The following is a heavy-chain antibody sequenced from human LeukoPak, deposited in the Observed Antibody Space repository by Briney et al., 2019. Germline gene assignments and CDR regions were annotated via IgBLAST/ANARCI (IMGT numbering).Heavy chain of an antibody. J-gene: IGHJ4*02. CDR1: GGSISSYY. D-gene: IGHD2-15*01. CDR3: ARGVSIPTTPKFDF. V-gene: IGHV4-4*09. CDR2: IYNSGST. Sequence: SETLSLTCTVSGGSISSYYWSWIRQPPGKGLEWIGYIYNSGSTYYRPSLKSRLTISADTSKNQFSLKLSSVTAADTAVYYCARGVSIPTTPKFDFWGQGTLVTVSS.